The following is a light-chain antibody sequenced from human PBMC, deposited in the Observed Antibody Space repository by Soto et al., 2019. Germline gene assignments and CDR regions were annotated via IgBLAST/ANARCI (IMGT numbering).Light chain of an antibody. CDR2: GAS. J-gene: IGKJ3*01. CDR1: QSVSSN. V-gene: IGKV3-15*01. CDR3: QQYNNWPFT. Sequence: EIVMTQSPATLSVSPGERATLSCRASQSVSSNLPWYQQKPGQAPRLLIYGASTRATGIPARFSGSGSGTEFTLTISSLQSEDFAVDYCQQYNNWPFTFGPGTKVDIK.